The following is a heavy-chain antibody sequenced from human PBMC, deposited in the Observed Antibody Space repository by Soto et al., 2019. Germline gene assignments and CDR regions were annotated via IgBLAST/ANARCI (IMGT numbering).Heavy chain of an antibody. CDR1: GYTFTSYY. V-gene: IGHV1-46*03. Sequence: ASVKVSCKASGYTFTSYYMHWVRQAPGQGLEWMGIINPSGGSTSYAQKFQGRVTMTRDTSTSTVYMELSSLRSEDTAVYYCARVTPIIDVAFDTLGEGTTVTVS. CDR2: INPSGGST. CDR3: ARVTPIIDVAFDT. J-gene: IGHJ3*02.